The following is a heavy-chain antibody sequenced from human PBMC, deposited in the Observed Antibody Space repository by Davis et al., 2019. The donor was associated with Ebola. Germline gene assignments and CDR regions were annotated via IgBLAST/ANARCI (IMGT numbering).Heavy chain of an antibody. V-gene: IGHV4-4*07. Sequence: PSETLSLTCAVYGGSFSGYYWSWIRQPAGKGLEWIGRIYTSGSTNYNPSLKSRVTMSVDTSKNQFSLKLSSVTAADTAVYYCAREAERGYDFWSGRYYYYGMDVWGQGTTVTVSS. CDR3: AREAERGYDFWSGRYYYYGMDV. CDR2: IYTSGST. CDR1: GGSFSGYY. J-gene: IGHJ6*02. D-gene: IGHD3-3*01.